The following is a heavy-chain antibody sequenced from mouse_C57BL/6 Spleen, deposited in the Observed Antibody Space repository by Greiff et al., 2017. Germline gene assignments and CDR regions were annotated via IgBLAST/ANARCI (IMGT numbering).Heavy chain of an antibody. V-gene: IGHV1-81*01. CDR2: IYPRSGNT. D-gene: IGHD1-1*01. J-gene: IGHJ2*01. Sequence: VKLVESGAELARPGASVKLSCKASGYTFTSSGISWVKQRTGQGLEWIGEIYPRSGNTYYNEKFKGKATLTADKSSSTAYMELRSLTSEDSAVYFCARSTTVVVLDFDYWGQGTTLTVSS. CDR3: ARSTTVVVLDFDY. CDR1: GYTFTSSG.